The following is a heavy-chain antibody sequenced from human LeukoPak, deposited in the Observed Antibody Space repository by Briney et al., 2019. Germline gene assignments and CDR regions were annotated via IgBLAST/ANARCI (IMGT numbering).Heavy chain of an antibody. Sequence: SETLSLTCAVYGGSISGYYWSWIRQPPGKGLEWIGEINHSGSTDYNPSLKSRVTISVDTSKNQFSLKLSSVTAADTAVYYCAISAVVTVIAYFHHWGQGTLVTVSS. CDR2: INHSGST. V-gene: IGHV4-34*01. CDR1: GGSISGYY. D-gene: IGHD2-21*02. J-gene: IGHJ1*01. CDR3: AISAVVTVIAYFHH.